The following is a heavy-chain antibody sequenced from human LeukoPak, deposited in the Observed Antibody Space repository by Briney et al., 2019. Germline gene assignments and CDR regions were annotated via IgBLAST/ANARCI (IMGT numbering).Heavy chain of an antibody. CDR2: IKQDGSEK. V-gene: IGHV3-7*03. CDR3: ARDKGRWLPRVQLGSLGDAFDI. CDR1: GFTFSSYW. Sequence: GGSLRLSCAASGFTFSSYWMSWVRQAPGKGLEWVANIKQDGSEKYHLDSVKGRFTISRDNAKNSLYLQMNSLRVEDTAVYYCARDKGRWLPRVQLGSLGDAFDIWGQGTMVTVSS. J-gene: IGHJ3*02. D-gene: IGHD5-24*01.